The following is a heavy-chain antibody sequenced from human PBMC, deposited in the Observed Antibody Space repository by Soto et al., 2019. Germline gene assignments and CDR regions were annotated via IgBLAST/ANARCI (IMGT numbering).Heavy chain of an antibody. D-gene: IGHD6-19*01. CDR3: ARGGMYSSGWYYFDY. Sequence: QVQLVQSGAEVKKPGASVKVSCKASGYTFTGYYMHWVREAPGQGLEWMGWINPNSGGTNYAQKFQGRVTMTRDTSISTAYMELSRLRSDDTAVYYCARGGMYSSGWYYFDYWGQGTLVTVSS. V-gene: IGHV1-2*02. CDR2: INPNSGGT. CDR1: GYTFTGYY. J-gene: IGHJ4*02.